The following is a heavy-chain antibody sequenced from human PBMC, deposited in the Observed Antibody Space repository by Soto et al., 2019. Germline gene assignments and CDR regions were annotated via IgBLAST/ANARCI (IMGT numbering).Heavy chain of an antibody. V-gene: IGHV1-18*01. Sequence: ASVKVSCKACGGTFSSYAISWVRQAPGQGLEWMGWIIAYNGNTNYAQKLQGRVTMTTDTSTSTAYMELRSLRSDDTAVYYCARDEVAGNDAFDIWGQGTMVTVSS. J-gene: IGHJ3*02. D-gene: IGHD1-26*01. CDR3: ARDEVAGNDAFDI. CDR2: IIAYNGNT. CDR1: GGTFSSYA.